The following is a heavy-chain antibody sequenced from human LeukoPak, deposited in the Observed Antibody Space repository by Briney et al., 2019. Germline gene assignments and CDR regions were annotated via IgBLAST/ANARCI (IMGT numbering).Heavy chain of an antibody. CDR3: ANSHPHSSSVFDY. V-gene: IGHV3-30-3*01. J-gene: IGHJ4*02. CDR2: ISYDGSKK. D-gene: IGHD6-6*01. CDR1: GFTFSSYA. Sequence: GGSLRLSCAASGFTFSSYAMHWVRQAPGKGLEWVAVISYDGSKKYYADSVKGRFTISRDNSKNTLYLQMNSLRAEDTAVYYCANSHPHSSSVFDYWGQGTLVTVSS.